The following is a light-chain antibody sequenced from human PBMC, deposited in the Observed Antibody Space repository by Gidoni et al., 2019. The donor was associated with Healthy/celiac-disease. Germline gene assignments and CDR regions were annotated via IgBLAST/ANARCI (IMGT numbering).Light chain of an antibody. CDR1: QSISSW. CDR2: DAS. V-gene: IGKV1-5*01. J-gene: IGKJ1*01. Sequence: DIQMTQSPSTLSASVGDRVTITCRASQSISSWLAWYQQKPGKAPKLLIYDASSLESGVPSRFSGSGARTECTLNISRMKPDDFATYYCQQYNRLRGTFGQGTKVEIK. CDR3: QQYNRLRGT.